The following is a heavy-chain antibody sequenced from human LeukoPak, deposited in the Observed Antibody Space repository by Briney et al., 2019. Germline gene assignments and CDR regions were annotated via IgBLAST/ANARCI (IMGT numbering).Heavy chain of an antibody. CDR1: GGSFCGYY. Sequence: SETLSLTCAVYGGSFCGYYWSWIRQPPGKGLEWIGEINHSGSTNYNPSLKSRVTISVDTSKNQFSLKLSSVTAADTAVYYCASRLTREFDYWGQGTLVTVSS. V-gene: IGHV4-34*01. CDR3: ASRLTREFDY. CDR2: INHSGST. D-gene: IGHD3-10*01. J-gene: IGHJ4*02.